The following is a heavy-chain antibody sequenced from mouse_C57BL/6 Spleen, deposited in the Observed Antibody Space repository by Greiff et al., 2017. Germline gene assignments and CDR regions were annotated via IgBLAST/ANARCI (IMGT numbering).Heavy chain of an antibody. V-gene: IGHV1-19*01. D-gene: IGHD2-1*01. CDR3: ARDGNPFDY. J-gene: IGHJ2*01. Sequence: EVKLMESGPVLVKPGASVKMSCKASGYTFTDYYMNWVKQSHGKSLEWIGVINPYNGGTSYNQKFKGKATLTVDKSSSTAYMELNSLTSEDSAVYYCARDGNPFDYWGQGTTLTVSS. CDR1: GYTFTDYY. CDR2: INPYNGGT.